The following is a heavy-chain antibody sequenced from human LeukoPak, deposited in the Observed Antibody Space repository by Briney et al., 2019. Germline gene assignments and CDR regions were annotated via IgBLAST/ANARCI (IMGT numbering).Heavy chain of an antibody. D-gene: IGHD6-13*01. V-gene: IGHV3-48*03. CDR1: GFTFSSYE. CDR2: ISSSGSTI. Sequence: GGSLRLSCAASGFTFSSYEVNWVRQAPGKGLEWVSYISSSGSTIYYAGSVKGRFTISRDNAKNSLYLQMNSLRAEDTAVYYCAREVAAAGSPFDYWGQGTLVTVSS. J-gene: IGHJ4*02. CDR3: AREVAAAGSPFDY.